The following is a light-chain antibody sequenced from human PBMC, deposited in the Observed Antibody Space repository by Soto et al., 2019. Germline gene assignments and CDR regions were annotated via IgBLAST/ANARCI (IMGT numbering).Light chain of an antibody. CDR3: CSYAGSYASDYV. CDR1: SSDVGAYDY. V-gene: IGLV2-11*01. J-gene: IGLJ1*01. Sequence: QCALTQPPSVSGSPGQSVTISCTGTSSDVGAYDYVSWYQQHPGKAPKLMIYDVTKRPSGVPDRFSGSKSGNTASLTISGLQAEDEADYYCCSYAGSYASDYVFGAGTKVTVL. CDR2: DVT.